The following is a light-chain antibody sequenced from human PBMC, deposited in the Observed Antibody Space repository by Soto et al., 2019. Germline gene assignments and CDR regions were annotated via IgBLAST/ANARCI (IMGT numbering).Light chain of an antibody. CDR3: QRYNNWPPLT. Sequence: EIVMTQSPATLSVSPGERATLSCRASQSISTSLAWYQQKPGQAPRLLIYDVSTRATGVPGRFSGGGSGTEFTLTISGLQSEDFAVYYCQRYNNWPPLTFGGGTKLEIK. V-gene: IGKV3-15*01. CDR2: DVS. J-gene: IGKJ4*01. CDR1: QSISTS.